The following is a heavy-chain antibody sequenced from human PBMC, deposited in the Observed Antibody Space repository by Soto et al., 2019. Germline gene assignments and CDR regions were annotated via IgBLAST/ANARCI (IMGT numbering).Heavy chain of an antibody. Sequence: QVQLQESGPGLVKPSQTLSLTCTVSGGSISSGDYYWSWIRQPPGKGLEWIGYIYYSGRTYYNPSIKSRVTTSVDTSKNQFSLKLTSVIATDTAVYYCARDRGGYYGMDVWGQGTTVTVSS. J-gene: IGHJ6*02. CDR2: IYYSGRT. V-gene: IGHV4-30-4*01. CDR1: GGSISSGDYY. CDR3: ARDRGGYYGMDV. D-gene: IGHD3-16*01.